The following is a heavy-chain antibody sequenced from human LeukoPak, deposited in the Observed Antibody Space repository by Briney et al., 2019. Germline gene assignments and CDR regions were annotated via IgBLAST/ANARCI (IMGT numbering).Heavy chain of an antibody. J-gene: IGHJ4*02. CDR1: GFTFSNYW. V-gene: IGHV3-7*01. CDR3: ARDRQIAY. Sequence: GGSLRLSCAASGFTFSNYWLTWVRQAPGQGLGWVANIKQDGSEKHDVDSVKGRFTISRDNAKNSLYLQMNSLRAEDTAVYYCARDRQIAYWGQGTLVTVSS. CDR2: IKQDGSEK.